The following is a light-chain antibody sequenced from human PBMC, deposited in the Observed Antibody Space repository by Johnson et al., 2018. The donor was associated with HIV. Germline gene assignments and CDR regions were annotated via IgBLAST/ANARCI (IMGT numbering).Light chain of an antibody. CDR2: DNN. CDR1: SSNIGNNY. CDR3: GTWDSRLSAYV. V-gene: IGLV1-51*01. J-gene: IGLJ1*01. Sequence: QSVLTQPPSVSAAPGQKVTISCSGSSSNIGNNYVSWYQQLPGTAPKLLIYDNNKRPSGIPDRFSGSKSGTSATLGITGLQTGDEADYYCGTWDSRLSAYVFGTGTKVPVL.